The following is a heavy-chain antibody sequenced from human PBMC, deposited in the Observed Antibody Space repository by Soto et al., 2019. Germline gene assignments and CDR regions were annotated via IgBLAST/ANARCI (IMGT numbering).Heavy chain of an antibody. CDR1: GFTFSSYS. Sequence: EVQLVESGGGLVKPGGSLRLSCAASGFTFSSYSMNWVRQAPGKGLEWVSSISSSSSYIYYADSVKGRFTISRDNAKNSLYLQMNSLRAEDTAVYYCARDLLGDDYGPRRTYYYGMDVWGQGTTVTVSS. CDR3: ARDLLGDDYGPRRTYYYGMDV. D-gene: IGHD4-17*01. J-gene: IGHJ6*02. V-gene: IGHV3-21*01. CDR2: ISSSSSYI.